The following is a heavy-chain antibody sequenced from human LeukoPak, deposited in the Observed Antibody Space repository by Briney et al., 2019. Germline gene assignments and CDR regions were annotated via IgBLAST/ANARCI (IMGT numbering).Heavy chain of an antibody. V-gene: IGHV1-69*04. D-gene: IGHD2-15*01. CDR2: IIPILGIA. CDR1: GFTFSSYA. CDR3: ARDKRHCSGGSCYRNYYYYGMDV. Sequence: GGSLRLSCAASGFTFSSYAISWVRQAPGQGLEWMGRIIPILGIANYAQKFQGRVTITADKSTSTAYMELSSLRSEDTAVYYCARDKRHCSGGSCYRNYYYYGMDVWGQGTTVTVSS. J-gene: IGHJ6*02.